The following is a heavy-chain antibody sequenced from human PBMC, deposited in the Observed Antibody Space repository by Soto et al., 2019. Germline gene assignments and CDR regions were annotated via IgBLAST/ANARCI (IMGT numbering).Heavy chain of an antibody. J-gene: IGHJ6*02. V-gene: IGHV4-4*02. CDR2: IYHSGST. D-gene: IGHD1-1*01. CDR3: ARDRKWIQLDYYYGMDV. CDR1: GGSISSSNW. Sequence: QVQLQESAPGLVKPSGTLSLTYAVSGGSISSSNWWSWVRHPPGKGLEWIGEIYHSGSTNYNPSLKSRVTISVDKSKNQFSLKLSSVTAADTAVYYCARDRKWIQLDYYYGMDVWGQGTTVTVSS.